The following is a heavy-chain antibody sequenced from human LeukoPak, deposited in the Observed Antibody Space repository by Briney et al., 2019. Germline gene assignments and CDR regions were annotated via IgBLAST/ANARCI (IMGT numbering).Heavy chain of an antibody. V-gene: IGHV1-8*01. D-gene: IGHD1-14*01. CDR2: MNPNSGNT. Sequence: ASVKVSCKASGYTFTSYDINWVRQATGQGLEWMGWMNPNSGNTGYAQKFQGRVTMTRNTSISTAYMELSSLRSEDTAVYYCARVLRISRSYRFDPWGQGTLVTVSP. CDR1: GYTFTSYD. CDR3: ARVLRISRSYRFDP. J-gene: IGHJ5*02.